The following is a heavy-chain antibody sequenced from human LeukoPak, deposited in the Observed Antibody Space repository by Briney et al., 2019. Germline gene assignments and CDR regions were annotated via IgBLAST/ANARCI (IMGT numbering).Heavy chain of an antibody. Sequence: GGSLRLSCAASGFTSSDYYMSWIRQAPGNGPESVSYISSSGSTIYYADSVKGRFTISRDNAKNSLYLQMNSLRAEDTAVYYCARDLGSDAFDIWGQGTMVTVSS. CDR3: ARDLGSDAFDI. CDR1: GFTSSDYY. CDR2: ISSSGSTI. J-gene: IGHJ3*02. V-gene: IGHV3-11*01.